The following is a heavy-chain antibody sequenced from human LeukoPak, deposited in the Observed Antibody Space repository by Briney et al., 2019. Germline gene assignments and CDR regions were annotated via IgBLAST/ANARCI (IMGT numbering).Heavy chain of an antibody. V-gene: IGHV3-53*01. CDR2: IYSGDAT. J-gene: IGHJ4*02. CDR3: ARMSSGWYSGFDY. CDR1: GFTVSTYH. D-gene: IGHD6-13*01. Sequence: GGSLRLSCAASGFTVSTYHMNWVRQAPGKGLDWVSVIYSGDATYYADSVKGRFTISRDNSKNTLYLQMNSLRAEDTAVYFCARMSSGWYSGFDYWGQGTLVTVSS.